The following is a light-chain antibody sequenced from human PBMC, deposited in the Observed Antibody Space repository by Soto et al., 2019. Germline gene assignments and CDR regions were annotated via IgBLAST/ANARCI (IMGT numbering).Light chain of an antibody. CDR1: RSNTGAGYD. Sequence: QSALTQPPSVSGAPGQRVTISCTGTRSNTGAGYDVHWYQQHPGTAPKYLIYSNSNRPSGVPDRFSGSKSGTSASLAISGLQAEDEADYFCQSFDTSLRGWVFGGGTQLTVL. CDR3: QSFDTSLRGWV. V-gene: IGLV1-40*01. CDR2: SNS. J-gene: IGLJ3*02.